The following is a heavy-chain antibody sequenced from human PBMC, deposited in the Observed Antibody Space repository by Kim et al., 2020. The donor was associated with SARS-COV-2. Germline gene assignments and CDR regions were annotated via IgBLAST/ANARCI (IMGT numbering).Heavy chain of an antibody. Sequence: SETLSLTCTVSGGSISSGGYYWSWIRQHPGKGLEWIGYIYYSGSTYYNPSLKSRVTISVDTSKNQFSLKLSSVTAADTAVYYCARGANKYYYGSGSYYDYWGQGTLVTVSS. J-gene: IGHJ4*02. CDR1: GGSISSGGYY. D-gene: IGHD3-10*01. V-gene: IGHV4-31*03. CDR2: IYYSGST. CDR3: ARGANKYYYGSGSYYDY.